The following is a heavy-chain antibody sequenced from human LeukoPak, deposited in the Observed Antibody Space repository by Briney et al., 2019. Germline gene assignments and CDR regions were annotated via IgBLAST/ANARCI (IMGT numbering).Heavy chain of an antibody. J-gene: IGHJ4*02. CDR1: GYTLTSYY. CDR2: INPSGGST. V-gene: IGHV1-46*01. Sequence: ASVKVSCKASGYTLTSYYMHWVRQAPGQGLEWMGIINPSGGSTSYAQKFQGRVTMTRDTSTSTVYMELGSLRSEDTAVYYCALASWPNGGDYWGQGTLVTVSS. D-gene: IGHD2-8*01. CDR3: ALASWPNGGDY.